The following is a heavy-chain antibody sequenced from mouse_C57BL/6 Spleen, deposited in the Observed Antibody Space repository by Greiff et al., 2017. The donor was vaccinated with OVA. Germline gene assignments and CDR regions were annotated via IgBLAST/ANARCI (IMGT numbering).Heavy chain of an antibody. CDR2: IYPSDSET. J-gene: IGHJ3*01. V-gene: IGHV1-61*01. Sequence: VQLQQPGAELVRPGSSVKLSCKASGYTFTSYWMDWVKRRPGQGLEWIGNIYPSDSETHYNQKFKDKATLTVDKSSSTAYMQLSSLTSEDSAVYYCARPYGNYGAWFAYWGQGTLVTVSA. CDR1: GYTFTSYW. CDR3: ARPYGNYGAWFAY. D-gene: IGHD2-1*01.